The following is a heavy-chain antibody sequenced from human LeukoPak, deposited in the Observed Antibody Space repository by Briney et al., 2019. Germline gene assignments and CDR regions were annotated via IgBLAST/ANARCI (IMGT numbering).Heavy chain of an antibody. CDR2: IRSKANSYAT. J-gene: IGHJ4*02. CDR3: TRAHYDSSGYYLN. Sequence: GGSLRLSCAASGFTFSGSAMQWVRQASGKGLEWVGRIRSKANSYATAYAASVKGRFTISRDDSKNTAYLQMNSLKTEDTAVYYCTRAHYDSSGYYLNWGQGTLITVSS. D-gene: IGHD3-22*01. CDR1: GFTFSGSA. V-gene: IGHV3-73*01.